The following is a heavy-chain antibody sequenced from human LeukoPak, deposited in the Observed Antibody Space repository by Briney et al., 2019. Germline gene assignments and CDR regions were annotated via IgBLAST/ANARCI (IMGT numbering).Heavy chain of an antibody. Sequence: GGSLRLSCAASGFTFSSYSMNWVRQAPWKGLEWVSSISSSSYIYYADSVKGRFTISRDNAKNSLYLQMNSLRAEDTAVYYCARDLGEGYCSSTSCRHDAFDIWGQGTMVTVSS. CDR1: GFTFSSYS. CDR2: ISSSSYI. CDR3: ARDLGEGYCSSTSCRHDAFDI. D-gene: IGHD2-2*01. V-gene: IGHV3-21*01. J-gene: IGHJ3*02.